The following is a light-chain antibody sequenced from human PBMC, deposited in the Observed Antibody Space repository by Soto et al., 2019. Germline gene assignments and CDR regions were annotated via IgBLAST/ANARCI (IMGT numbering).Light chain of an antibody. CDR1: QSVSSSY. J-gene: IGKJ4*01. V-gene: IGKV3-20*01. CDR3: PQYGTSALT. Sequence: IVLTQSPGTLSLSPGERATLSCSASQSVSSSYLVWYQQRPGQPPRLLIYGTSTRAAGISDRFSGSGSGTDFTLTIYRLEPGDSAVYYCPQYGTSALTFGGGTKVEIK. CDR2: GTS.